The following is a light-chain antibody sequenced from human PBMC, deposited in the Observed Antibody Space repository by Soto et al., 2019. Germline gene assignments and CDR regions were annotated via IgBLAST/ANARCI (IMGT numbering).Light chain of an antibody. Sequence: EIVMTQSPATLSVSTGERATLSCMASQSVRSSFLAWYQQKTGQAPSLLIYGASTRATGITARFSRIVSGTEFTLTINSLQSEEFAVYNCQQYSNWTLPFGGGTKV. CDR3: QQYSNWTLP. CDR1: QSVRSSF. V-gene: IGKV3-15*01. J-gene: IGKJ4*01. CDR2: GAS.